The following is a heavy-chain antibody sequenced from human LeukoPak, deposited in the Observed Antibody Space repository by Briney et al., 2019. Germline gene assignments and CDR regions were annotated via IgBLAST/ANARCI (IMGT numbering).Heavy chain of an antibody. CDR2: ISPNSGDT. J-gene: IGHJ4*02. CDR3: ARDRGAAPLFDY. CDR1: GYTFTGYY. Sequence: ASVNVSCKASGYTFTGYYIHWVRQAPGQGLEWMGWISPNSGDTNYAQNFQGRVTMTRDTSISTAYMELSRLRSDDTAVYYCARDRGAAPLFDYWGQGTRVTVSS. D-gene: IGHD3-10*01. V-gene: IGHV1-2*02.